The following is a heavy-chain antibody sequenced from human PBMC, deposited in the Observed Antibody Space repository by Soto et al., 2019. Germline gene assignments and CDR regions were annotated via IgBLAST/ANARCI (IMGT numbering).Heavy chain of an antibody. CDR3: ARDRVDCSGGNCWRSVEDT. CDR1: GYTFTNYY. Sequence: GASVKGSCKASGYTFTNYYMHWVRQAPGQGLEWMGIIDPSGGGTSYAQKFQGRLTMTRDTSTSTVYMEPSSLRSEDTAVYYCARDRVDCSGGNCWRSVEDTWG. CDR2: IDPSGGGT. V-gene: IGHV1-46*01. D-gene: IGHD2-15*01. J-gene: IGHJ5*01.